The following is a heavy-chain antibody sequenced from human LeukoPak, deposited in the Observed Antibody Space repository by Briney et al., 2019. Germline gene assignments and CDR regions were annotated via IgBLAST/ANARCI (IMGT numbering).Heavy chain of an antibody. CDR1: GYTFTGYY. J-gene: IGHJ6*02. V-gene: IGHV1-2*04. CDR2: INPNSGGT. Sequence: GASVKVSCKASGYTFTGYYMHWVRQAPGQGLEWMGWINPNSGGTNYAQKFQGWVTMTRDTSISTAYMELSRLRSDDTAVYYCARGANITMVRGVLDYRYYYYGMDVWGQGTTVTVSS. CDR3: ARGANITMVRGVLDYRYYYYGMDV. D-gene: IGHD3-10*01.